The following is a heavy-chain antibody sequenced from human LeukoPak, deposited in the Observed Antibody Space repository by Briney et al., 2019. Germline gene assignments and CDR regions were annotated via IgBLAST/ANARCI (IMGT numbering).Heavy chain of an antibody. CDR3: AGVSYCSSTSCYLRGYYGMDV. CDR2: INHSGST. D-gene: IGHD2-2*01. V-gene: IGHV4-34*01. Sequence: SETLSLTCAVYGGSFSGYYWSWIRQPPGKGLEWIGEINHSGSTNYNPSLKSRVTISVDTSKNQFSLKLSSVAAADTAVYYCAGVSYCSSTSCYLRGYYGMDVWAKGPRSPSP. CDR1: GGSFSGYY. J-gene: IGHJ6*02.